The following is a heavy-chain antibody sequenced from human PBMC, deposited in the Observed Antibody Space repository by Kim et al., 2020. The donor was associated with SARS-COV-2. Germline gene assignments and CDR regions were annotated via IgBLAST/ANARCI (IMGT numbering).Heavy chain of an antibody. Sequence: GGSTYYADSVKGRFTISRDNSKNTLYLQMNSLRAEDTAVYYCAKVLYSDYWGQGTLVTVSS. J-gene: IGHJ4*02. D-gene: IGHD2-15*01. CDR2: GGST. CDR3: AKVLYSDY. V-gene: IGHV3-23*01.